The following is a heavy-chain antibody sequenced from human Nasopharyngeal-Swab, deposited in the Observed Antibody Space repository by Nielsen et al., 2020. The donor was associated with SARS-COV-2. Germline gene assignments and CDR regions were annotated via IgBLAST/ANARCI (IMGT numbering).Heavy chain of an antibody. CDR2: IYTSGST. V-gene: IGHV4-4*07. CDR3: ARGSLAAIPRSSWYFDY. J-gene: IGHJ4*02. D-gene: IGHD6-13*01. Sequence: SETLSLTCTVSGASISSYYWTWIRQPAGKGLEWIGRIYTSGSTNYNPSLKSRVSMSVDTSKNQFSLKLSSVTAADMAVYYCARGSLAAIPRSSWYFDYWGQGTLVTVSS. CDR1: GASISSYY.